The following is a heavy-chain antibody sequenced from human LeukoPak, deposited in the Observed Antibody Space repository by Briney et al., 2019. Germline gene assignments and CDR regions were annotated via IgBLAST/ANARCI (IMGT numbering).Heavy chain of an antibody. CDR2: IRSSGFTI. V-gene: IGHV3-48*03. Sequence: PGGSLRLSCAASGFTFSNYEINWVRQAPGKGLEWVSYIRSSGFTIYYADSVKGRFTISRDNAKNSLYLQMNSLRAEDTAVYYCARGYYYDRSGSNGYYGMDVWGQGTTVTVSS. CDR3: ARGYYYDRSGSNGYYGMDV. CDR1: GFTFSNYE. D-gene: IGHD3-22*01. J-gene: IGHJ6*02.